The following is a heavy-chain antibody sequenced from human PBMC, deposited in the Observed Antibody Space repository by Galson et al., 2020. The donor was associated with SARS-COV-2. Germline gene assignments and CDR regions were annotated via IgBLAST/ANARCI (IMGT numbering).Heavy chain of an antibody. CDR3: AKNFDY. CDR2: IYQSGIT. V-gene: IGHV4-4*02. Sequence: SETLSLTCAVSGASVSSDIWWSCVRQPPGKGLEWIAEIYQSGITNYNPSLKSRVTISMDKSKNQFSLNVNSVTAADTAVYYCAKNFDYWGQGTLVTVSS. CDR1: GASVSSDIW. J-gene: IGHJ4*02.